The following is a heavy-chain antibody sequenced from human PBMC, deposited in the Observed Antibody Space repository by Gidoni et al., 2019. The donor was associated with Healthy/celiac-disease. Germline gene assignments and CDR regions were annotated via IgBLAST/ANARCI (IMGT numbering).Heavy chain of an antibody. V-gene: IGHV1-2*04. CDR2: INPNSGGT. CDR1: GYTFTGYY. CDR3: ARSRTTGTAMGWFDP. J-gene: IGHJ5*02. Sequence: ASGYTFTGYYMHWVRQAPGQGLEWMGWINPNSGGTNYAQKFQGWVTMTRDTSISTAYMELSRLRSDDTAVYYCARSRTTGTAMGWFDPWGQGTLVTVSS. D-gene: IGHD1-1*01.